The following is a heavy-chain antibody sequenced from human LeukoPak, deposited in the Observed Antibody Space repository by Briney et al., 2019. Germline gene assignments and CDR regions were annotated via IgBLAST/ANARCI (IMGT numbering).Heavy chain of an antibody. J-gene: IGHJ4*02. CDR2: INHSGST. CDR1: GGSISSYY. V-gene: IGHV4-34*01. CDR3: ARRRLRYFDWLSFPDFDY. Sequence: MTSETLSLTYTVSGGSISSYYWSWIRQPPGKGLEWIGEINHSGSTNYNPSLKSRVTISVDTSKNQFSLKLSSVTAADTAVYYCARRRLRYFDWLSFPDFDYWGQGTLVTVSS. D-gene: IGHD3-9*01.